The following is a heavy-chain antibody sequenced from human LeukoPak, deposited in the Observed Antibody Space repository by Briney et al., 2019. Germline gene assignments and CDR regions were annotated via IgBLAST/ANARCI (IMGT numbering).Heavy chain of an antibody. CDR2: ISSSSSTI. D-gene: IGHD2-2*01. CDR3: ARHLSSTADH. J-gene: IGHJ4*02. Sequence: GSLRLSCAASGFTFDDYAMNWVRQAPGKGLEWVSYISSSSSTIYYADSVKGRFTISRDNAKNSLYLQMNSLRAEDTAVYYCARHLSSTADHWGQGTLVTVSS. V-gene: IGHV3-48*01. CDR1: GFTFDDYA.